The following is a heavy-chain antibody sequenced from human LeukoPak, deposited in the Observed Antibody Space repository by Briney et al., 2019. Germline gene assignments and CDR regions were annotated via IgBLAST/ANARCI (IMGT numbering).Heavy chain of an antibody. CDR2: ISYDGTYK. J-gene: IGHJ4*02. V-gene: IGHV3-30-3*01. CDR3: AREADGSDY. D-gene: IGHD6-25*01. CDR1: GLTFSNSA. Sequence: GRSLRLSCAASGLTFSNSAMNWVRQAPGKGLDWVAVISYDGTYKYYADSVKGRFTISRDNSKNTLYLQMDSLGPEDTAVYYCAREADGSDYWGQGTLVTVSS.